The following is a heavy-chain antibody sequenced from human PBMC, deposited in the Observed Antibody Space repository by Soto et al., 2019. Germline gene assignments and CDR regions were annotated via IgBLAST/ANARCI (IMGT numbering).Heavy chain of an antibody. V-gene: IGHV3-21*01. D-gene: IGHD4-17*01. CDR3: ARERQHDYGERRFDY. J-gene: IGHJ4*02. CDR1: GFTFSSYS. Sequence: GGSLRLSCAASGFTFSSYSMNWVRQAPGKGLEWVSSISSSSSYIYYADSVKGRFTISRDNAKNSLYLQMNSLRAEDTAVYYCARERQHDYGERRFDYWGQGTLVTVSS. CDR2: ISSSSSYI.